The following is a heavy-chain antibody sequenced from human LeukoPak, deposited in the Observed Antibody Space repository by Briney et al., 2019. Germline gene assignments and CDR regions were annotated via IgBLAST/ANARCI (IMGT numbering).Heavy chain of an antibody. D-gene: IGHD2-2*01. CDR3: ARQVVPAASYYYYYMDV. Sequence: GESLKISCKGSGYSFTSYWIGWVRQMPGKGLEWMGIIYPGDSDTRYSPSFQGQVTISADKSISTAYLQWSSLKASDTVMYYCARQVVPAASYYYYYMDVWGKGTTVTVSS. CDR1: GYSFTSYW. J-gene: IGHJ6*03. CDR2: IYPGDSDT. V-gene: IGHV5-51*01.